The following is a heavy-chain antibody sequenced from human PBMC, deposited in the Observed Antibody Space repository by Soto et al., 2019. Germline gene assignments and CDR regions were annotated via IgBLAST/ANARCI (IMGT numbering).Heavy chain of an antibody. CDR1: GGSVSRDTFQ. Sequence: QVQLQESGPGLVKSSETLSLSCTVSGGSVSRDTFQWSWVRQSPGKRLEWIGYIYYRGSTNYNPSLKGRVTMSIDTSKNQFSLQLSSVTAADTDVYYCVRESSYNYNMYVWGPGPTVTVSS. V-gene: IGHV4-61*01. J-gene: IGHJ6*02. CDR3: VRESSYNYNMYV. CDR2: IYYRGST. D-gene: IGHD2-2*02.